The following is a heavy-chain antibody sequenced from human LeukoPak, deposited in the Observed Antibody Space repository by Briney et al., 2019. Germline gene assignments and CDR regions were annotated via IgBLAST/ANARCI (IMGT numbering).Heavy chain of an antibody. Sequence: GRSLRLSCAASGFTFSSYGMHWVRQAPGKGLEWVAFIRYDGSNKYYADSVKGRFTISRDNSKNTLYLQMNSLRAEDTAVYYCAKDFWSGYYYMDVWGKGTTVTVSS. J-gene: IGHJ6*03. V-gene: IGHV3-30*02. CDR2: IRYDGSNK. CDR1: GFTFSSYG. CDR3: AKDFWSGYYYMDV. D-gene: IGHD3-3*01.